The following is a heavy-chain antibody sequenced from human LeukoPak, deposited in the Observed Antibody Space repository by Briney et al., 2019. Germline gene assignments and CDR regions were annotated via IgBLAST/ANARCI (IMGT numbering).Heavy chain of an antibody. CDR1: GFSFSRYW. V-gene: IGHV3-66*01. J-gene: IGHJ4*02. CDR2: IYSGGST. D-gene: IGHD4-17*01. CDR3: AREANYGDYAPLDY. Sequence: GGSLRLSCAASGFSFSRYWMSWVRQAPGKGLEWVSIIYSGGSTYYADSVKGRFTISRDKSKNTMYLQMNSLRGEDTAVYYCAREANYGDYAPLDYWGQGTLVTVSS.